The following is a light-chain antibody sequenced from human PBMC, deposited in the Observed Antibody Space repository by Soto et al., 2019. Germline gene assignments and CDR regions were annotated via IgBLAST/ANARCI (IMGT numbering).Light chain of an antibody. CDR3: QQRSNWPWT. Sequence: EIVLTQSPATLSLSPGESATLSCRASQSVSSYLAWYQQKPGQAPRLLIYDASNRATGIPARFSGSGSGTDFNLTISSLEPEDFAVYYCQQRSNWPWTFGQGTKVEIK. CDR1: QSVSSY. J-gene: IGKJ1*01. CDR2: DAS. V-gene: IGKV3-11*01.